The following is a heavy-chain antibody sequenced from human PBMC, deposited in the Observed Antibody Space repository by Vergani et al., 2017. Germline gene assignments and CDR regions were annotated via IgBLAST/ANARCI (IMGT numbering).Heavy chain of an antibody. CDR3: ARARGQYYFDY. D-gene: IGHD6-19*01. CDR2: IYSGGST. Sequence: VQLVESGGGLVQPGGSLRLSCAASGFTFSSYEMNWVRQAPGKGLEWVSVIYSGGSTYYADSVKGRFTISRHNSKNTLYLQMNSLRAEDTAVYYCARARGQYYFDYWGQGTLVTVSS. V-gene: IGHV3-53*04. CDR1: GFTFSSYE. J-gene: IGHJ4*02.